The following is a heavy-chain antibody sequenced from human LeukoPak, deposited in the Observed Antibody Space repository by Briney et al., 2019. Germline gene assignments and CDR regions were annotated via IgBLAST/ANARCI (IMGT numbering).Heavy chain of an antibody. D-gene: IGHD3-22*01. Sequence: RASVKVSCKASGYTFTSYDINWVRQATGQGLEWMGWMNPNSGNTGYAQKFQGRVTITRNTSISTAYMELSSLRSEDTAVYYCARDLGDSSGYYSAFDIWGQGTMVTVSS. CDR1: GYTFTSYD. J-gene: IGHJ3*02. CDR2: MNPNSGNT. CDR3: ARDLGDSSGYYSAFDI. V-gene: IGHV1-8*03.